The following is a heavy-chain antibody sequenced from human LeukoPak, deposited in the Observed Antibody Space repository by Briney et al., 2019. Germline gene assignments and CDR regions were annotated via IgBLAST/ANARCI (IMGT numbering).Heavy chain of an antibody. V-gene: IGHV3-23*01. CDR2: ISGSGGST. D-gene: IGHD3-9*01. Sequence: GGSLRLSCAASGFTFSSYAMSWVRQAPGKGLEWVSAISGSGGSTYYADSVKGRFTISRDNSKNTLYLQMNSLRAEDTAAYYCAKGYYFDILCGYSSLDSWGQGTLVTVSS. CDR1: GFTFSSYA. J-gene: IGHJ4*02. CDR3: AKGYYFDILCGYSSLDS.